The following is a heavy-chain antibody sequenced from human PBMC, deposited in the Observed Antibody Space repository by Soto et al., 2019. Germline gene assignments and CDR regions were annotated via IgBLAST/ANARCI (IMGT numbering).Heavy chain of an antibody. CDR2: ISGSGGST. Sequence: GGSLRLSCAASGFTFSSCAMSWVRQAPGKGLERVSAISGSGGSTYYADAVKGRFTISRDNSNNTLYLRMDSLRADDTAVYYCARIPATYCRGGSCYLDYWGQGALVTVSS. J-gene: IGHJ4*02. CDR3: ARIPATYCRGGSCYLDY. V-gene: IGHV3-23*01. CDR1: GFTFSSCA. D-gene: IGHD2-15*01.